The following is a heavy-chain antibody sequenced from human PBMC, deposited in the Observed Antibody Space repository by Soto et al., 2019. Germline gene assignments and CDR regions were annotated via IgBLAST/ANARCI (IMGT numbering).Heavy chain of an antibody. Sequence: QITLNESGPTVVRPTETLTLTCRFSGFSLTTSGVGVGCIRQPPGKAPEWLALIYWDDDTRYSASLKSRLTITKDTSKNQVVLTVSDLDPTDTATYYCAHRVLRTVFGLVTTSAIYFDFWGQGTPVAVSS. CDR2: IYWDDDT. D-gene: IGHD3-3*01. CDR3: AHRVLRTVFGLVTTSAIYFDF. J-gene: IGHJ4*02. V-gene: IGHV2-5*02. CDR1: GFSLTTSGVG.